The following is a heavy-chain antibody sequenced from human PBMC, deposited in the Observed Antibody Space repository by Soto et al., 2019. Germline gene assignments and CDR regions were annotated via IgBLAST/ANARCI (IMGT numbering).Heavy chain of an antibody. CDR2: IIPIFGTA. Sequence: QVQLVQSGAEVKKPGSSVKVSCKASGGTFSSYAISWVRQAPGQGLEWMGGIIPIFGTANYAQKFQGRVTITADESTSTAYMELSSLRSEDTAVYYCARVYCSGGSCYWVSHPSALGYGMDVWGQGTTVTVSS. D-gene: IGHD2-15*01. J-gene: IGHJ6*02. CDR3: ARVYCSGGSCYWVSHPSALGYGMDV. V-gene: IGHV1-69*12. CDR1: GGTFSSYA.